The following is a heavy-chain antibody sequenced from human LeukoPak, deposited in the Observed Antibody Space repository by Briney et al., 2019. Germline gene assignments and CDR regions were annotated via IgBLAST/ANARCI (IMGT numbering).Heavy chain of an antibody. Sequence: PSETLSLTCAVYGGSFSGYYWSWIRQPPGKGLEWIGEINHSGSTNYNPSLKSRVTISVDTSKNQFSLKLSSVTAADTAVYYCARGPSIVGAKDWFDPWGQGTLVTVSS. CDR2: INHSGST. V-gene: IGHV4-34*01. D-gene: IGHD1-26*01. J-gene: IGHJ5*02. CDR1: GGSFSGYY. CDR3: ARGPSIVGAKDWFDP.